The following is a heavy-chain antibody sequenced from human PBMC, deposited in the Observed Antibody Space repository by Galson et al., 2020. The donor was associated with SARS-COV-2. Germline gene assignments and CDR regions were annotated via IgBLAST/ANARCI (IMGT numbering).Heavy chain of an antibody. CDR3: ARMATFSWNYDALMKLHEQTYAFSYEMCV. CDR2: INWDNDK. CDR1: GFSLTTTGMC. V-gene: IGHV2-70*01. D-gene: IGHD1-7*01. Sequence: SGPTLVKPTQTLTLTCTFSGFSLTTTGMCVTWIRQPPGKALEWLALINWDNDKYYSSSLKSRLTISKDTSKSQVVLTMSNMDPLDTATYFGARMATFSWNYDALMKLHEQTYAFSYEMCVWGGGTTVTVSS. J-gene: IGHJ6*04.